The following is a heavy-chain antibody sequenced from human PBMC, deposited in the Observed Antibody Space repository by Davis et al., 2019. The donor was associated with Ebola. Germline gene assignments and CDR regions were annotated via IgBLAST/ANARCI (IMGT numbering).Heavy chain of an antibody. CDR2: IYYSGST. CDR3: ARVVRWELPYSYYYYYYMDV. Sequence: SETLSLTCTVSGGSISSGDYYWSWIRQPPGKGLEWIGYIYYSGSTYYNPSLKSRVTISVDTSKNQFSLKLSSVTAADTAVYYCARVVRWELPYSYYYYYYMDVWGKGTTVTVSS. D-gene: IGHD1-26*01. V-gene: IGHV4-30-4*01. CDR1: GGSISSGDYY. J-gene: IGHJ6*03.